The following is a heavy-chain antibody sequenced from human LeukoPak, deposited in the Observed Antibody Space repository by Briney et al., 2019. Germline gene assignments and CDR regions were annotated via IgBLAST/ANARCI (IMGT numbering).Heavy chain of an antibody. Sequence: ASVQVSCKASGYTFTSSYINWVQPAPGQRLEWMGWSSAYNSRTNYAQKFQGRVTMTTDSSTSTAYMDLTSLRSDDTAVYYCARGGTYYPCIDYWGQGTLVTVSS. CDR1: GYTFTSSY. D-gene: IGHD1-26*01. V-gene: IGHV1-18*01. J-gene: IGHJ4*02. CDR3: ARGGTYYPCIDY. CDR2: SSAYNSRT.